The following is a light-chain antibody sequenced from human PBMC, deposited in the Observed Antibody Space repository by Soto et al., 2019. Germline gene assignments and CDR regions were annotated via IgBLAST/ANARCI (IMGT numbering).Light chain of an antibody. CDR2: DDS. CDR1: NIGSKS. CDR3: QVWDRSSDHYV. Sequence: SYALTQPHSVSVAPGQTVRVTCGGKNIGSKSVHWYQQKPGQAPVLVVYDDSDRPSGIPERFSGSNSGNTATLTISRVEAGDEADYHCQVWDRSSDHYVFGNGTKGTVL. J-gene: IGLJ1*01. V-gene: IGLV3-21*02.